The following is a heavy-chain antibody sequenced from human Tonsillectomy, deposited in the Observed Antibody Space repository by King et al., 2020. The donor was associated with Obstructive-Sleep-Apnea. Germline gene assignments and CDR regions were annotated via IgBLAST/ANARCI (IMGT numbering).Heavy chain of an antibody. CDR2: IDPSDSYT. CDR3: ARHNQWLEQGYYGMDV. V-gene: IGHV5-10-1*01. D-gene: IGHD6-19*01. CDR1: GYSFTSYW. Sequence: VQLVQSGAEVKKPGESLRISCKGSGYSFTSYWISWVRQMPGKGLEWMGRIDPSDSYTNYSPSFQGHVTISADKSISTAYLQWSSLKASDTAMYYCARHNQWLEQGYYGMDVWGQGTTVTVSS. J-gene: IGHJ6*02.